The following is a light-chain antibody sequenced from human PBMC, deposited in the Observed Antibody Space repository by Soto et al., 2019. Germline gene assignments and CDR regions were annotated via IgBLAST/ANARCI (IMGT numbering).Light chain of an antibody. Sequence: QSVLTQPASVSGSPGQSITISCTGTSSDVGGYNSVSWYQQHPGKAPKLMIYDVSNRPSGVSNRFSGSKSGNTASLTISGLQAEDEADYYCGSYTSSSPLVFGGGTKVTVL. CDR1: SSDVGGYNS. CDR3: GSYTSSSPLV. V-gene: IGLV2-14*01. CDR2: DVS. J-gene: IGLJ2*01.